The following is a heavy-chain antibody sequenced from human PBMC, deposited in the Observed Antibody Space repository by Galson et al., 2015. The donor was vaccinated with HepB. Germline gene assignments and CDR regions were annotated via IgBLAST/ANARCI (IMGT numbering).Heavy chain of an antibody. J-gene: IGHJ4*02. CDR2: IYYTGNT. V-gene: IGHV4-59*01. CDR3: AGNYGDYEPLHY. Sequence: LSLTCIVSGGSIRSYYWSWIRQPPGKGLEWIGYIYYTGNTNYNPSLKSRVTIAVDTSNNQFSLKVSSVTAADTAVYYCAGNYGDYEPLHYWGQGTLVTVSS. D-gene: IGHD4-17*01. CDR1: GGSIRSYY.